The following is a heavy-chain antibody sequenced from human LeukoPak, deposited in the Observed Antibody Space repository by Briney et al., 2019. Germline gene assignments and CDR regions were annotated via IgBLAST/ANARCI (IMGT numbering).Heavy chain of an antibody. J-gene: IGHJ4*02. V-gene: IGHV3-23*01. CDR1: GFTFISYA. CDR3: AKATCSGASCYRFDY. CDR2: ISGNGGSST. Sequence: PGGSLRLSCAASGFTFISYAMSWVRQAPGKGLEWVSSISGNGGSSTYYADSVKGRFTISRDNSKNTLYLQMNSLRAEGTAVYYCAKATCSGASCYRFDYWGQGTLVTVSS. D-gene: IGHD2-15*01.